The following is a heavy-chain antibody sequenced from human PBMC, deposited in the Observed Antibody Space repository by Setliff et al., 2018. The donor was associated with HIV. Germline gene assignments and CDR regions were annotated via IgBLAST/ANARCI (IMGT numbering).Heavy chain of an antibody. J-gene: IGHJ3*01. CDR3: TADYLFWWSGF. Sequence: GSLRRSCAASGLGFGTAWMSWVRQAPGKGLEWVGRIKDKANGGAIDYAAPLKGRFTISRDDSKDILYLQMNSLNVDDTATYYCTADYLFWWSGFWGQGTVVT. D-gene: IGHD2-15*01. CDR1: GLGFGTAW. CDR2: IKDKANGGAI. V-gene: IGHV3-15*01.